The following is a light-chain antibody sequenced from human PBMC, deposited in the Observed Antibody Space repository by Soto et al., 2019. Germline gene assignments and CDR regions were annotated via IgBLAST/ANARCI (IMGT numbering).Light chain of an antibody. CDR3: RSYTSRSTPV. V-gene: IGLV2-14*01. J-gene: IGLJ2*01. Sequence: QSALTQPASVSGSPGQSITISCTGTSSDVGGYNYVSWYQQHPGKAPKLMIYEVSNRPSGVSNRFSGSKSGNTASLTISGLQAEDEADYYCRSYTSRSTPVFGGGTKVTVL. CDR2: EVS. CDR1: SSDVGGYNY.